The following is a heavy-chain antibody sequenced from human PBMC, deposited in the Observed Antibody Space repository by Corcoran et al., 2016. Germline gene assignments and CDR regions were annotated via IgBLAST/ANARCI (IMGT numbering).Heavy chain of an antibody. V-gene: IGHV3-20*04. CDR3: ARDQDIAVADRLVDC. CDR2: IDWNGGST. Sequence: EVQLVESGGGVVRPGGSLRLSCAASGFTFDDYGMSWVRQAPGKGLEWVSGIDWNGGSTGYADSVKGRFTISRDNAKNSLYLQMNSLTAEDTALSYCARDQDIAVADRLVDCWGQGTLVTV. CDR1: GFTFDDYG. D-gene: IGHD6-19*01. J-gene: IGHJ4*02.